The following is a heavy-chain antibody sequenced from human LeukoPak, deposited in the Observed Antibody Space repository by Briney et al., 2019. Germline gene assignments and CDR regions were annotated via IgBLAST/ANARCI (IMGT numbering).Heavy chain of an antibody. V-gene: IGHV1-46*01. CDR2: INPTGGST. J-gene: IGHJ4*02. Sequence: ASVKVSCKASGYTFPSYFMHWVRQAPGQGLEWMGIINPTGGSTTYAQKFQGRVTMTEDTSTDTAYMELSSLRSEDTAVYYCATLPGEYSSGWYGLGYWGQGTLVTVSS. D-gene: IGHD6-19*01. CDR1: GYTFPSYF. CDR3: ATLPGEYSSGWYGLGY.